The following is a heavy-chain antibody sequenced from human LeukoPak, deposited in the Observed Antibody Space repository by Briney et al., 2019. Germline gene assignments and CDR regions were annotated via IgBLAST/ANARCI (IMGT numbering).Heavy chain of an antibody. D-gene: IGHD2-21*02. V-gene: IGHV4-30-4*01. CDR2: IYYIGNT. CDR1: GGSISSGDYY. J-gene: IGHJ2*01. CDR3: ASAYCGGDCTPYWYFDL. Sequence: SQTLSLTCTVSGGSISSGDYYWSWIRQPPGKGLEWIGYIYYIGNTFYNPSLKSRVAISVDTSKNQFSLKLSSVTAADTAVYYCASAYCGGDCTPYWYFDLWGRGTLVTVSS.